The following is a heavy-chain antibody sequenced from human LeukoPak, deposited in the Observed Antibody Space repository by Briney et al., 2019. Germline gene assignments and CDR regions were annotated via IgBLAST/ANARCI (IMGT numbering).Heavy chain of an antibody. D-gene: IGHD5-12*01. CDR2: INPNSGGT. V-gene: IGHV1-2*02. J-gene: IGHJ5*02. Sequence: ASVKVSCKASGYTFTGYYMHWVRQAPGQGLEWMGWINPNSGGTNYAQKFQGRVTMTRDTSISTAYMELSRLRPDDTAVYYCARCGGASGYDSWFDPWGQGTLVTVSS. CDR1: GYTFTGYY. CDR3: ARCGGASGYDSWFDP.